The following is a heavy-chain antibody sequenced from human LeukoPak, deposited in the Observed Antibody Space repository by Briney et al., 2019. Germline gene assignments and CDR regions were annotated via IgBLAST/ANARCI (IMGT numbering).Heavy chain of an antibody. V-gene: IGHV1-2*02. D-gene: IGHD1-26*01. J-gene: IGHJ6*02. CDR1: GYTFSDYY. Sequence: ASMKVSGKASGYTFSDYYINWVRRAPGQGLEWMGWIHPNGGAATYTQKFQGRVTMTRDTSINTAYMELSRLRSDDTAVYYCARDRGGGRPGWYNGMDVWGQGTTVIVSS. CDR2: IHPNGGAA. CDR3: ARDRGGGRPGWYNGMDV.